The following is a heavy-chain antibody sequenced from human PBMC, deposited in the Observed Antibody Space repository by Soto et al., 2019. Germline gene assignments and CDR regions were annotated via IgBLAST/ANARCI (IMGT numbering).Heavy chain of an antibody. CDR1: GFTFSSYG. CDR3: EAKGGI. Sequence: QVQLVESGGGVVQPRRSVRLSCAASGFTFSSYGMHWVRQAPGKGLEWVAVISYDGSNKYYADSVKGRFTISRDNSKNTLYLQMNSLRAEDTAVYYCEAKGGIWGQGTMVTVSS. V-gene: IGHV3-30*03. J-gene: IGHJ3*02. CDR2: ISYDGSNK. D-gene: IGHD3-16*01.